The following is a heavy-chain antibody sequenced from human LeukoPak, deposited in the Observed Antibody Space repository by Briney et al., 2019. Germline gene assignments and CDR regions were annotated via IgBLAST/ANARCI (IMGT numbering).Heavy chain of an antibody. D-gene: IGHD3-22*01. CDR1: GFTFSSYG. J-gene: IGHJ4*02. CDR2: ISYDGSNK. V-gene: IGHV3-30*18. CDR3: AKDHDSSGYPY. Sequence: GGSLRLSCAASGFTFSSYGMHWVRQAPGKGLEWVAVISYDGSNKYYADSVKGRFTISGDNSKNTLYLQMNSLRAEDTAVYYCAKDHDSSGYPYWGQGTLVTVSS.